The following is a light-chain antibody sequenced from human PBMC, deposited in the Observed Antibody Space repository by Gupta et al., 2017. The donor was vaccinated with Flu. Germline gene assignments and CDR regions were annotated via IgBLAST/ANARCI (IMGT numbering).Light chain of an antibody. Sequence: SPGKTVTISCTRSSGSIGINYVHWYQQRPGTSPTNVIYEDDQRPSGVPDRFSGSIDRSSNXAXLTISGXKTEDEADYYCQSYEVFGGGTKLTVL. CDR3: QSYEV. CDR1: SGSIGINY. V-gene: IGLV6-57*01. J-gene: IGLJ2*01. CDR2: EDD.